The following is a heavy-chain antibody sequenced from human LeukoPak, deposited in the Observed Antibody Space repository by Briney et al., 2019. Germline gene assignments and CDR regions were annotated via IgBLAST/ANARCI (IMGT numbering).Heavy chain of an antibody. Sequence: SQTLSLTCAISGDSVSSNSAAWNWIRQPPSRGLEWLGRTYYRSKWYNDYAVSVKSRITINPDTSKNQFSLQLNSVTPEDTAVYYCAREVHPSGSKGVPFDYWGQGTLVTVSS. CDR3: AREVHPSGSKGVPFDY. D-gene: IGHD3-10*01. J-gene: IGHJ4*02. V-gene: IGHV6-1*01. CDR1: GDSVSSNSAA. CDR2: TYYRSKWYN.